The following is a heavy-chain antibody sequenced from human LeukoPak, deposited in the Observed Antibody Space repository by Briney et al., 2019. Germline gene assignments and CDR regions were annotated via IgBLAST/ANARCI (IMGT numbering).Heavy chain of an antibody. CDR1: GYTFTGYY. Sequence: WASVKVSCKASGYTFTGYYMHWVRQAPGQGLEWMGWINPNSGGTNYAQKFQARVTMTRDTSISTAYMELRSLRSDDTAVYYCARDSSGIQLWFLWGQGTLVTVSS. J-gene: IGHJ4*02. V-gene: IGHV1-2*02. CDR3: ARDSSGIQLWFL. CDR2: INPNSGGT. D-gene: IGHD5-18*01.